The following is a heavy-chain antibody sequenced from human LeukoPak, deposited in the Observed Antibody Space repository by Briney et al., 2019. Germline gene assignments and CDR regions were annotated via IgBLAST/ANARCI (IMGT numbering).Heavy chain of an antibody. D-gene: IGHD3-10*01. V-gene: IGHV3-48*01. Sequence: GGSLRPSCEASGFTFSSYSMNWVRQAPGKGLEWVSYISSSSSTIYYADSVKGRFTISRDNAKNSLYLQMNSLRAEDTAVYYCASSYYYGSGSYYPMIDYWGQGTLVTVSS. J-gene: IGHJ4*02. CDR3: ASSYYYGSGSYYPMIDY. CDR2: ISSSSSTI. CDR1: GFTFSSYS.